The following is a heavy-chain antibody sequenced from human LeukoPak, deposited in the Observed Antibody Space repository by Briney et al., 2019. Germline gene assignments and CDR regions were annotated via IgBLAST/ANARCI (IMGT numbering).Heavy chain of an antibody. CDR1: GGSFSGYY. Sequence: PSETLSLTCAVYGGSFSGYYWSWIRQPPGKGLEWIGEINHSGSTNYNPSLKSRVTISVDTSKNQFYLKLSSVTAADTAVYYCARVSGGNLLDYWGQGTLVTVSS. J-gene: IGHJ4*02. V-gene: IGHV4-34*01. CDR2: INHSGST. CDR3: ARVSGGNLLDY. D-gene: IGHD4-23*01.